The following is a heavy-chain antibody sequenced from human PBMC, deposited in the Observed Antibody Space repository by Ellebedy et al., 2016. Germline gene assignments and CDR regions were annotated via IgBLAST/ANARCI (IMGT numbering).Heavy chain of an antibody. CDR1: GGSISDGNW. CDR2: ILHSGDT. J-gene: IGHJ4*02. D-gene: IGHD6-19*01. V-gene: IGHV4-4*02. Sequence: SETLSLTCTVSGGSISDGNWWSWVRRPPGKGLEWIGEILHSGDTDYNPSLKSRVTISLDKSKNQFSLNLRSVTAADTAVYFCARRPIEVGGANHFDYWGQGTLVTVSS. CDR3: ARRPIEVGGANHFDY.